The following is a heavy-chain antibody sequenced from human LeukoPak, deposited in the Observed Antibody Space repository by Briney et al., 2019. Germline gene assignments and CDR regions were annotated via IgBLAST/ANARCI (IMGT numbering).Heavy chain of an antibody. CDR3: ARQYSSGWSYYYGLDV. CDR2: TYYRSRWSS. D-gene: IGHD6-19*01. CDR1: GDSVSNNRAA. Sequence: SQTLSLTCGISGDSVSNNRAAWNWIRQSPSRGLEWLGRTYYRSRWSSDYAVSVKSRITFNADASKNQFSLHLNSVTPEDTAVYYCARQYSSGWSYYYGLDVWGQGTTVTVSS. V-gene: IGHV6-1*01. J-gene: IGHJ6*02.